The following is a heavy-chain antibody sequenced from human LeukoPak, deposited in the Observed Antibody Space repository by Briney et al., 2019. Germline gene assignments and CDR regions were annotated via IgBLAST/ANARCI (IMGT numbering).Heavy chain of an antibody. Sequence: PSETLSLTCTVSGDSISSDYWSWIRQSPGKGLEWFGYIYYRGDIKYNPSLKSRIALDRSKNQISLTLTSVTAADTAVYYCARSRSGWYVSHWGQGILVTVSS. J-gene: IGHJ4*01. V-gene: IGHV4-59*01. D-gene: IGHD6-19*01. CDR1: GDSISSDY. CDR3: ARSRSGWYVSH. CDR2: IYYRGDI.